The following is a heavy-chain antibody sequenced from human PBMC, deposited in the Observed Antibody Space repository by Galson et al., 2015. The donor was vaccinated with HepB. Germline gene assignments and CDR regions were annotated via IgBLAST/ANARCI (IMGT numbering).Heavy chain of an antibody. CDR3: AKDRRGYSYGSLDY. V-gene: IGHV3-30*18. CDR1: GFTFSRYG. Sequence: SLRLSCAASGFTFSRYGMHWVRQAPGKGLEWVAVISYDGSNKYYADSVKGRFTISRDNSKNTLYLQMNSLRAEDTAVYYCAKDRRGYSYGSLDYWGQGTLVTVSS. J-gene: IGHJ4*02. CDR2: ISYDGSNK. D-gene: IGHD5-18*01.